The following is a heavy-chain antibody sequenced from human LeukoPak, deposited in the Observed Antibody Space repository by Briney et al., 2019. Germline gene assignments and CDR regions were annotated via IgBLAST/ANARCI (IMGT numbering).Heavy chain of an antibody. V-gene: IGHV3-74*01. CDR3: ARDKGGMVPFDY. Sequence: GGSLRLSCAASGFSFSVYWMHWVRQAPGKGPVWVSRIKTDGSITDYADFVKGRFTISRDNAKNSLYLQMNSLRAEDTAVYFCARDKGGMVPFDYWGQGTLVTVSS. J-gene: IGHJ4*02. CDR1: GFSFSVYW. D-gene: IGHD3-10*01. CDR2: IKTDGSIT.